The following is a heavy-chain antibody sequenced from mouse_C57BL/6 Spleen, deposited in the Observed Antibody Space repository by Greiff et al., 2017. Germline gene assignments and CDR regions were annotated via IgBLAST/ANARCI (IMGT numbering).Heavy chain of an antibody. CDR3: ARGGINYYGISYEDFDV. CDR1: GYTFTSYW. V-gene: IGHV1-53*01. J-gene: IGHJ1*03. D-gene: IGHD1-1*01. CDR2: INPSNGGT. Sequence: QVQLQQPGTELVKPGASVKLSCKASGYTFTSYWMHWVKQRPGQGLEWIGNINPSNGGTTYNEKFKSKATLTVDKSSSTAYMQLSSLTSEDSAVYYCARGGINYYGISYEDFDVWGTGTTVTVSS.